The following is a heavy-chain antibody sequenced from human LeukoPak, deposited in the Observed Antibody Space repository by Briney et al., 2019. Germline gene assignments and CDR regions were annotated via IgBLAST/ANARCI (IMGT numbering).Heavy chain of an antibody. J-gene: IGHJ2*01. CDR1: GFTVSTNY. CDR3: ARVGDHFHWYLDL. CDR2: LYSGSST. Sequence: PGGSLRLSCAASGFTVSTNYMTWVRQAPGKGLEWVSILYSGSSTYYADSVEGRFIVSRDSSKNTLSPQMNDLRAEDTAVCYCARVGDHFHWYLDLWGRGTMVTVSS. V-gene: IGHV3-53*01. D-gene: IGHD3-3*02.